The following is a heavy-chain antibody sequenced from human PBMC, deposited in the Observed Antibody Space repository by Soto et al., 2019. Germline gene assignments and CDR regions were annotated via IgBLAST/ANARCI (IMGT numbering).Heavy chain of an antibody. D-gene: IGHD1-7*01. CDR2: INPNSGVT. CDR3: ARVGGWNYVGGFDY. V-gene: IGHV1-2*04. Sequence: QVQLVQSGAEVKKPGASVKVSCKASGYTFTGYYMHWVRQAPGQGLEWMGWINPNSGVTNYAQKFQGWVTMTRDTSINTAYMELSRLRSDDTAVYYCARVGGWNYVGGFDYWGQGTLVTVSS. J-gene: IGHJ4*02. CDR1: GYTFTGYY.